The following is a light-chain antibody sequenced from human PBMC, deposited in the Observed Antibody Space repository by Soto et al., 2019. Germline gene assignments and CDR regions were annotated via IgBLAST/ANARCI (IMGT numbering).Light chain of an antibody. J-gene: IGKJ5*01. CDR2: GAS. V-gene: IGKV3-20*01. Sequence: EIVLTQSPGSLSLSTGERATLSCRASQSVSSSYLAWYQQKPGQAPRLLIYGASSRATGIPDRFSGSGSGTDFTLTISRLEPEDFAVYYCQQYGSSSSITFGQGTRLEIK. CDR3: QQYGSSSSIT. CDR1: QSVSSSY.